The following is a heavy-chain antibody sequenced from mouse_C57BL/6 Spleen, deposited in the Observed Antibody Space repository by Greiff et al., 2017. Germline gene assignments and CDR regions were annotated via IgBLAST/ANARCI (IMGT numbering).Heavy chain of an antibody. D-gene: IGHD1-1*02. CDR1: GYTFTSYW. CDR2: INPSSGYT. Sequence: QVQLQQPGAELAKPGASVKLSCKASGYTFTSYWMHWVKQRPGQGLEWIGYINPSSGYTKYNQKFKDKATLTADKSSSTAYMQLSSLTYEDAAVYYCARWVHWYGDVWGTGTTVTVSS. V-gene: IGHV1-7*01. J-gene: IGHJ1*03. CDR3: ARWVHWYGDV.